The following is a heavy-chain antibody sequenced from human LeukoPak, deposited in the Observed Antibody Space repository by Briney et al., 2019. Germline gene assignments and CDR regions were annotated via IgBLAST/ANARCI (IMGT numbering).Heavy chain of an antibody. J-gene: IGHJ5*02. CDR3: ARDRGYCSGGSCYSGWFDP. D-gene: IGHD2-15*01. V-gene: IGHV4-30-2*01. CDR1: GGSISSGGYS. CDR2: IYHSGST. Sequence: SETLSLTCAVSGGSISSGGYSWSWIRQPPGKGLEWIGYIYHSGSTYCNPSLKSRVTISVDRSKNQFSLKLSSVTAADTAVYYCARDRGYCSGGSCYSGWFDPWGQGTLVTVSS.